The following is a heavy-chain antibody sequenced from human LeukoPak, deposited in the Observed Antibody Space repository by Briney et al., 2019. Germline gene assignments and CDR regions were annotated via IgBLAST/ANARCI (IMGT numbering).Heavy chain of an antibody. D-gene: IGHD3-22*01. CDR1: GGTFSSYA. Sequence: SVKVSCKASGGTFSSYAISWVRQAPGQGLEWMGGIIPIFGTANYAQKFQGRVTITADESTSTAYMELSSLRSEDTAVYYCARDLSRFLYYDSSSYGYWGQGTLVTVSS. V-gene: IGHV1-69*13. J-gene: IGHJ4*02. CDR3: ARDLSRFLYYDSSSYGY. CDR2: IIPIFGTA.